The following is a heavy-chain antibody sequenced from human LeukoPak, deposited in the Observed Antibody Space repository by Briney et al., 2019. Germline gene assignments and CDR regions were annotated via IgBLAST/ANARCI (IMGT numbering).Heavy chain of an antibody. CDR2: MNPNSGNT. CDR1: GYTFTSYD. J-gene: IGHJ4*02. D-gene: IGHD1-7*01. Sequence: ASVKVSCKASGYTFTSYDINWVRQATGQGLEWMGWMNPNSGNTGYAQKFQGRVTMTRDTSISTAYMELSRLRSDDTAVYYCARGGITGTPLLGYWGQGTLVTVSS. CDR3: ARGGITGTPLLGY. V-gene: IGHV1-8*01.